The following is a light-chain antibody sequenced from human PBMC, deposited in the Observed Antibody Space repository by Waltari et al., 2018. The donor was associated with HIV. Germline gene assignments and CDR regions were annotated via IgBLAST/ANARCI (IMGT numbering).Light chain of an antibody. V-gene: IGLV1-44*01. Sequence: QSVLTQPPSASGTHRQRVTISCFGTRSNIGSNTVNWYQLLPGTAPKLLIYNDNERPSGVPGRFSGSRSGASASLAISVLQPEDEADYYCSSWDDRRKGQGVFGGGTKLTVL. CDR2: NDN. CDR3: SSWDDRRKGQGV. CDR1: RSNIGSNT. J-gene: IGLJ3*02.